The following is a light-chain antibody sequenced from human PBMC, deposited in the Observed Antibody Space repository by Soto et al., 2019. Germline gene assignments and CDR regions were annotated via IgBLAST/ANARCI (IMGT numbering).Light chain of an antibody. J-gene: IGKJ1*01. CDR1: QSASTF. CDR2: DAS. V-gene: IGKV1-5*01. CDR3: QQYNRYAVT. Sequence: DIQMTQSPSTLSASVGDRVTITCRASQSASTFLAWYQQKPGQAPKLLIYDASTWQSGVPSRFSASGSGTEFALTISGLQPDDLAVYYCQQYNRYAVTFGQGTKVEIK.